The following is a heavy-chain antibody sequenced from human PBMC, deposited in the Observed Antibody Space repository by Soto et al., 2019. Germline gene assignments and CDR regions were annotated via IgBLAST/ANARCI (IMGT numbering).Heavy chain of an antibody. D-gene: IGHD5-18*01. CDR1: GFTFSSYG. J-gene: IGHJ4*02. V-gene: IGHV3-30*18. Sequence: QVQLVESGGGVVQPGRSLRLSCAASGFTFSSYGMHWVRQAPGKGLEWVAVISYDGSNKYYADSVKGRFTISRENSKNTLNIQMNSLRAEDMAVYYCANPRVYSYGYPAYWGQGTMVTVSS. CDR2: ISYDGSNK. CDR3: ANPRVYSYGYPAY.